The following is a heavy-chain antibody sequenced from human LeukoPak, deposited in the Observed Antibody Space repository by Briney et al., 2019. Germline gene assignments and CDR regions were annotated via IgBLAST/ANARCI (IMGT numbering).Heavy chain of an antibody. Sequence: PQTLSLTCTVSGGAISSLYWTWIRHPPREGLECIGEIYSSGGTSYRPTLKSRATISVDPSKNQFSLKLRPVPAADPDVYYCARDLGFSSSSDYYSSGLGVWGQGTTVTVPS. CDR3: ARDLGFSSSSDYYSSGLGV. J-gene: IGHJ6*02. D-gene: IGHD6-6*01. V-gene: IGHV4-59*01. CDR1: GGAISSLY. CDR2: IYSSGGT.